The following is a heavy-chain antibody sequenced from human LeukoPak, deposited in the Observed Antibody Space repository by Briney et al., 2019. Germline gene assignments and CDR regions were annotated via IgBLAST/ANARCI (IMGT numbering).Heavy chain of an antibody. D-gene: IGHD6-13*01. V-gene: IGHV4-59*01. Sequence: PSETLSLTCTVSGGSISSYYWSWIRQPPGKGLEWIGYIYYSGSTNYNPSLKSRVTISVDTSKNQFSLKLSSVTAADTAVYYCARGPRDSSRPWTYYFDYWGQGTLDTVSS. CDR2: IYYSGST. CDR1: GGSISSYY. CDR3: ARGPRDSSRPWTYYFDY. J-gene: IGHJ4*02.